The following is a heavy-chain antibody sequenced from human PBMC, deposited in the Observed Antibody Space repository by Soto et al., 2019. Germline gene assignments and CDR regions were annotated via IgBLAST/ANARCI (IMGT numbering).Heavy chain of an antibody. V-gene: IGHV4-4*02. Sequence: LPLTFAVSGGSLSSSSWWSWVRQPPGKTLEWIGEINHSGSTNYNPSLKSRVTISVDTSKNQFSLKLSSVTAADTAVYYCARGHSSSWGYWGQGTLVTVSS. CDR1: GGSLSSSSW. D-gene: IGHD6-13*01. CDR3: ARGHSSSWGY. CDR2: INHSGST. J-gene: IGHJ4*02.